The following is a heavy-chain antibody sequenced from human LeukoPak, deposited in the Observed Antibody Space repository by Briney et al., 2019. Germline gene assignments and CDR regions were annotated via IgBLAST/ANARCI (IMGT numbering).Heavy chain of an antibody. J-gene: IGHJ5*02. V-gene: IGHV4-39*01. CDR1: GGSISSSSYY. Sequence: PSETLSLTCTVSGGSISSSSYYWGWIRQPPGKGLEWIGSIYYSGSTYYNSSLKSRVTISVDTSKNQFSLKLSSVTAADTAVYYCARHSLAAAGFDPWGQGTLVTVSS. CDR3: ARHSLAAAGFDP. CDR2: IYYSGST. D-gene: IGHD6-13*01.